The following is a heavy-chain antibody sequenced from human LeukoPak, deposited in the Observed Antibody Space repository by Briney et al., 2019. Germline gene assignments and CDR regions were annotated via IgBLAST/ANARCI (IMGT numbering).Heavy chain of an antibody. V-gene: IGHV3-30*02. Sequence: GGSLRLSCAASGFTFSSYGMHWVRQAPGKGLEWVSFIRFDGTNKYYADSVKGRFTISRDNSKNTLYLQMDSLRAEDTAVYYCAKDSTHYRVWDDYDSAGLTYWGQGTLVTVSS. CDR1: GFTFSSYG. CDR3: AKDSTHYRVWDDYDSAGLTY. D-gene: IGHD3-22*01. J-gene: IGHJ4*02. CDR2: IRFDGTNK.